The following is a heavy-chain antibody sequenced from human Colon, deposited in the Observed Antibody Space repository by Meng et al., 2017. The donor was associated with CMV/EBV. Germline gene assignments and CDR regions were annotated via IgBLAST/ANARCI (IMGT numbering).Heavy chain of an antibody. J-gene: IGHJ4*02. CDR2: ISAGGANT. V-gene: IGHV3-23*01. Sequence: GGSLRLSCTGSGFTLRDYALTSVRQVPGTGLEWVSGISAGGANTYYTDSVQRRFTISRDHSGNTLYLQMNSLRVDDTVVYYCARDLSPGASAVWEWVLGHWGQGTVVTVSS. CDR3: ARDLSPGASAVWEWVLGH. D-gene: IGHD3-3*02. CDR1: GFTLRDYA.